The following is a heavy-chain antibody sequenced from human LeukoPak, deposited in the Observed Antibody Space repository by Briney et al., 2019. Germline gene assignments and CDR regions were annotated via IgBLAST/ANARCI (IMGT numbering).Heavy chain of an antibody. V-gene: IGHV3-23*01. CDR3: AKSVYHSGNY. D-gene: IGHD3-10*01. J-gene: IGHJ4*02. Sequence: GGSLRLSCAASGFTISTYGMSWVRQAPGKGLEWVLSISGGTTYYADSVKGRFTISRDNSKNTVSLQMNSLRAEDTAVYYCAKSVYHSGNYWGQGTLVTVSS. CDR1: GFTISTYG. CDR2: ISGGTT.